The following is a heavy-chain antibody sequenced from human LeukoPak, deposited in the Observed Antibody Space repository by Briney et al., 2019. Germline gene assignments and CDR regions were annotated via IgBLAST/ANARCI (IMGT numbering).Heavy chain of an antibody. CDR2: IIPILGIA. Sequence: ASVKVSCKASGGTFSSYAISWVRQAPGQGLEWMGRIIPILGIANYAQKFQGRVTITADKSTSTAYMELSSLRSEDTAVYYCARDWNADYYYYGMDVWGQGTTVTVSS. CDR3: ARDWNADYYYYGMDV. CDR1: GGTFSSYA. J-gene: IGHJ6*02. V-gene: IGHV1-69*04. D-gene: IGHD1-1*01.